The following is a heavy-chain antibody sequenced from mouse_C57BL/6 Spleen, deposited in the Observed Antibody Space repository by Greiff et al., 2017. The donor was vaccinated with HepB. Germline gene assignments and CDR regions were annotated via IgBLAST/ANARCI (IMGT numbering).Heavy chain of an antibody. J-gene: IGHJ4*01. CDR1: GYTFTDYN. CDR2: INPNNGGT. CDR3: ESEGGIYYGYDYAMDY. D-gene: IGHD2-2*01. V-gene: IGHV1-18*01. Sequence: EVQLQQSGPELVKPGASVKIPCKASGYTFTDYNMDWVKQSHGKSLEWIGDINPNNGGTIYNQKFKGKATLTVDKSSSTAYMELRSLTSEDTAVYYCESEGGIYYGYDYAMDYWGQGTSVTVSS.